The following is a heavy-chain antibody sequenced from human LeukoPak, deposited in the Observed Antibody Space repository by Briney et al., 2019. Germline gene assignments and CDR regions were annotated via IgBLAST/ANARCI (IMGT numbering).Heavy chain of an antibody. CDR1: GYTFTSYY. D-gene: IGHD6-13*01. CDR3: ATGPLSSWYSYYFDY. V-gene: IGHV1-46*01. CDR2: INPSGGST. Sequence: GASVKVSCKASGYTFTSYYMHWVRQAPGQGLEWMGIINPSGGSTSYAQKFQGRVTMTRDTSTSTVYMELSSLRSEDTAVYYCATGPLSSWYSYYFDYWGQGTLVTVSS. J-gene: IGHJ4*02.